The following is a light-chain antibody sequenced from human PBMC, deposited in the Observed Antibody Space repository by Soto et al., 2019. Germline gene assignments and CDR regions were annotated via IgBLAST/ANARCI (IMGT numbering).Light chain of an antibody. CDR1: QSVLYSANNKNC. J-gene: IGKJ1*01. V-gene: IGKV4-1*01. CDR2: WAS. CDR3: QQYYSTPRT. Sequence: DIVLTQSPDSLAVSLGERATINCKSSQSVLYSANNKNCLAWYQQKPGQPPKLLLYWASTRESGVPDRFSGSGSGTDFTFTISSLQAEDVAVYYCQQYYSTPRTFGQGTKVEIK.